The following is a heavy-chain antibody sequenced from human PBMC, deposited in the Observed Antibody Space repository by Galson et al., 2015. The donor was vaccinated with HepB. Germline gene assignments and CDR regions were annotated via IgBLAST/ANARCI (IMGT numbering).Heavy chain of an antibody. V-gene: IGHV1-18*04. D-gene: IGHD1-26*01. J-gene: IGHJ4*02. CDR2: ISAYNGNT. Sequence: SVKVSCKASGYTFTSYGISWVRQAPGQGLEWMGWISAYNGNTNYAQKLQGRVTMTTDTSTSTAYMELRSLRSDDTAVYYCARDPGSPGRHPYYFDYWGQGTLVTVSS. CDR3: ARDPGSPGRHPYYFDY. CDR1: GYTFTSYG.